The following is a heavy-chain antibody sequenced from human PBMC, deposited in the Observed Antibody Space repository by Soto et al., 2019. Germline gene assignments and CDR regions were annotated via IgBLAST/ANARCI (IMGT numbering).Heavy chain of an antibody. CDR2: ISYDGSNK. J-gene: IGHJ6*02. D-gene: IGHD1-26*01. Sequence: QVQLVESGGGVVQPGRSLRLSCAASGFTFSSYAMHLVRQAPGKGLEWVAVISYDGSNKYYADAVKGRFTISRDNSKNTLYLQLNSLRAEDTAVYYCARDPNSGSYFFTPYYDGMDVCGQGTTVTVSS. V-gene: IGHV3-30-3*01. CDR1: GFTFSSYA. CDR3: ARDPNSGSYFFTPYYDGMDV.